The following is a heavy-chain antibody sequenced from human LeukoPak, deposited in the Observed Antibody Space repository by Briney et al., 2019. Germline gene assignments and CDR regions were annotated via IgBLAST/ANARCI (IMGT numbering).Heavy chain of an antibody. V-gene: IGHV3-11*04. Sequence: PGGSLRLSCAASGFTFSDYYMSWIRQAPGKWLEWVSYISSSGSTIYYADSVKGRFTISRDNAKNSLYLQMNSLRAEDTAVYYCARDSHPNEWRYLDYWGQGTLVTVSS. CDR3: ARDSHPNEWRYLDY. D-gene: IGHD3-3*01. CDR1: GFTFSDYY. CDR2: ISSSGSTI. J-gene: IGHJ4*02.